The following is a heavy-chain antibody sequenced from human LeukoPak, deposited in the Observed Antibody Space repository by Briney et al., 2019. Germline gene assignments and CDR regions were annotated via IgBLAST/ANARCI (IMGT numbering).Heavy chain of an antibody. CDR1: GFTFSSYS. CDR3: ARAISSGLNPLVYYYGMDV. V-gene: IGHV3-21*01. D-gene: IGHD6-19*01. J-gene: IGHJ6*02. Sequence: GGSLRLSCAASGFTFSSYSMNWVRQAPGKGLEWVSSISSSSSYIYYADSVKGRFTISRDNAKNSLYLQMNSLRAEDTAVYYCARAISSGLNPLVYYYGMDVWGQGTTVTVSS. CDR2: ISSSSSYI.